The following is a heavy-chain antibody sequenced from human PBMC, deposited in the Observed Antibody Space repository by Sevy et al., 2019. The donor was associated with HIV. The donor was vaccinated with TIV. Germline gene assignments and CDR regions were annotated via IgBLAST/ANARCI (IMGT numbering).Heavy chain of an antibody. CDR2: IIPIFGTA. V-gene: IGHV1-69*13. Sequence: ASVKVSCKASGGTFSSYAISWVRQAPGLGLEWMGGIIPIFGTANYPQKFQGRVTITADESTSTAYMELSSLRSEDTAVYYCAREGGYYDSSGYYYVGSNFDYWGQGTLVTVSS. J-gene: IGHJ4*02. D-gene: IGHD3-22*01. CDR3: AREGGYYDSSGYYYVGSNFDY. CDR1: GGTFSSYA.